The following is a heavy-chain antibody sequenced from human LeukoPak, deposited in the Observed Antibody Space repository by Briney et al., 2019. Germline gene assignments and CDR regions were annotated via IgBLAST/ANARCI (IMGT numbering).Heavy chain of an antibody. Sequence: SVKVSCKASGGTFSSYAISWVRQAPGQGLEWMGGIIPIFGTANYAQKFQGRVTITADESTSTAYMELSSLRSEDTAVYYCASSIAAANYYYYYGMDVWGQGTAVTVSS. CDR3: ASSIAAANYYYYYGMDV. CDR1: GGTFSSYA. D-gene: IGHD6-13*01. CDR2: IIPIFGTA. J-gene: IGHJ6*02. V-gene: IGHV1-69*13.